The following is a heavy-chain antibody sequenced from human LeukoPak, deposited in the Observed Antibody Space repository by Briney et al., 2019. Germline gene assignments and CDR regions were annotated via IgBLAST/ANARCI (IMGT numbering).Heavy chain of an antibody. V-gene: IGHV3-66*01. CDR2: IYSGGST. CDR3: VKVLENASAERSGWAVCPFEP. J-gene: IGHJ5*02. D-gene: IGHD6-19*01. Sequence: GGPLTLSCAPSGLPVSSNYTRWVRQAPRKGLEWGTFIYSGGSTYYADSVKGRFTISRDNSKHTLYLQIGSLGAEDTAVYYCVKVLENASAERSGWAVCPFEPWGEGTLVSVST. CDR1: GLPVSSNY.